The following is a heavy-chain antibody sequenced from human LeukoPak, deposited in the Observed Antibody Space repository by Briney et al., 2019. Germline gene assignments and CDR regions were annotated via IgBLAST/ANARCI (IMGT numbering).Heavy chain of an antibody. D-gene: IGHD3-22*01. CDR2: ISGSGGGT. V-gene: IGHV3-23*01. CDR1: GITLSNYG. Sequence: LTGGSLRLSCAVSGITLSNYGMSWVRQAPGKGLECVAGISGSGGGTYYADSVKGRFTISRDNPKNTLYLQMNSLRAEDTAVYFCAKRGVVIRVILVGFHKEAYYFDSWGQGALVTVSS. J-gene: IGHJ4*02. CDR3: AKRGVVIRVILVGFHKEAYYFDS.